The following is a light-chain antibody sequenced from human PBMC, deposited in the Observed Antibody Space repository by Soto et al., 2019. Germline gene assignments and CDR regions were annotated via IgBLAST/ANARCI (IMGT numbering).Light chain of an antibody. CDR3: LQDYNYPYT. Sequence: AIQMTQSPSSLSASVGDRVTITCRASQGIGNDLGWYQQKPGKAPKLLIYAASSLHSGVPSRFSGSGSDTDFTLTISTLQPEDFATYYCLQDYNYPYTFGQGTKLEL. V-gene: IGKV1-6*01. CDR2: AAS. CDR1: QGIGND. J-gene: IGKJ2*01.